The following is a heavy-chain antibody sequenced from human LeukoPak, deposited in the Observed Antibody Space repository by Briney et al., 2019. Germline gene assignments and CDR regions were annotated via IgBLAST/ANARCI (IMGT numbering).Heavy chain of an antibody. CDR3: ARVTVLNARYFDY. D-gene: IGHD3-16*01. J-gene: IGHJ4*02. Sequence: SETLSLTCTVSGGSISSGGYYWSWIRQHPGKGLEWIGYIYYSGSTYYNPSLKSRVTISVDTSKNQFSLKLSSVTAADTAVYYCARVTVLNARYFDYWGQGTLVTVSS. CDR2: IYYSGST. CDR1: GGSISSGGYY. V-gene: IGHV4-31*03.